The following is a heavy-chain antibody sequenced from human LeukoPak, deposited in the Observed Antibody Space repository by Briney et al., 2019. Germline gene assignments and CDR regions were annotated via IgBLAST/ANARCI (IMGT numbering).Heavy chain of an antibody. V-gene: IGHV3-30-3*01. Sequence: GGSLRLSCAASGLTFSDYAMHWVRQAPGKGLEWVTFISYDGNTQYYADSVKGRFTISRDKSKNTLYLQMNSLRAEDTAVYYCARDVNVAARFVDYWGQGTLVTVSS. D-gene: IGHD2-15*01. CDR3: ARDVNVAARFVDY. J-gene: IGHJ4*02. CDR1: GLTFSDYA. CDR2: ISYDGNTQ.